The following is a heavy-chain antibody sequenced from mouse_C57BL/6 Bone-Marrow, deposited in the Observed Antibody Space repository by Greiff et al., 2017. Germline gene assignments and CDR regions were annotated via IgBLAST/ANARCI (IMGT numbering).Heavy chain of an antibody. J-gene: IGHJ2*01. CDR2: INPGSGGT. V-gene: IGHV1-54*01. CDR1: GYAFTNYL. Sequence: HVQLQQSGAELVRPGTSVKVSCKASGYAFTNYLIEWVKQRPGQGLEWIGVINPGSGGTNYNEKFKGKATLTADKSSSTAYMQLSSLTSEDSAVYFCARGGIYYYGSTHFDYWGQGTTLTVSS. D-gene: IGHD1-1*01. CDR3: ARGGIYYYGSTHFDY.